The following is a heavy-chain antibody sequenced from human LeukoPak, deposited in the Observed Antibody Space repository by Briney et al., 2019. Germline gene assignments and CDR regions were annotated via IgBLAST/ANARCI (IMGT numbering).Heavy chain of an antibody. J-gene: IGHJ6*03. CDR3: ARDPWEYGQDYYCYMDV. D-gene: IGHD1-26*01. CDR2: IRYDGSKK. Sequence: PGGSLRLSCAASGFTFSSYGMHWVRQAPGKGLEWVAFIRYDGSKKYYTDSVKGRFTISRDNSKNTLYVQMNSLRAEDTALYYCARDPWEYGQDYYCYMDVWGKGTTVTVSS. CDR1: GFTFSSYG. V-gene: IGHV3-30*02.